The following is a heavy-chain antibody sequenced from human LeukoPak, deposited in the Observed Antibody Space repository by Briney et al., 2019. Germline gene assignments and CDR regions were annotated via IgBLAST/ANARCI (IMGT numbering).Heavy chain of an antibody. CDR1: GGTFSSYA. V-gene: IGHV1-69*05. D-gene: IGHD3-10*01. Sequence: SVEVSCKASGGTFSSYAISWVRQAPGQGLEWMGGIIPIFGTANYAQKFQGRVTITTDESTSTAYMELSSLRSEDTAVYYCARAYGSGIDASDIWGQGTMVTVSS. CDR3: ARAYGSGIDASDI. J-gene: IGHJ3*02. CDR2: IIPIFGTA.